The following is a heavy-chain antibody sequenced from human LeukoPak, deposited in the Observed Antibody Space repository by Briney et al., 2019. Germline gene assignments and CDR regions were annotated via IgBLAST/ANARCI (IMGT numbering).Heavy chain of an antibody. CDR2: INSDGGGA. CDR1: GITFGNNW. CDR3: ARDVPHNWFDT. J-gene: IGHJ5*02. V-gene: IGHV3-74*01. Sequence: GGSLRLSCAASGITFGNNWMHWVRQGPGKGLVWISRINSDGGGAIYADSVKGRFTVSRDNAKNTLYLQMNSLRAEDTAVYYCARDVPHNWFDTWGQGTLVTVAS.